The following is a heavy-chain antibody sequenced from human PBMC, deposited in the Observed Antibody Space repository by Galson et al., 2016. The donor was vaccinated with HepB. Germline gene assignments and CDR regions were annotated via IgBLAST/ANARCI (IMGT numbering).Heavy chain of an antibody. CDR3: ARVRYRRSWYGLWYFDL. CDR1: GFTFSRDS. Sequence: SLRLSCAASGFTFSRDSMIWVRQAPGKGLEWVSSISSGSDGYIYYADSVKGRFTISRDNAKNSLLLQMNSLRAEDTAAYYCARVRYRRSWYGLWYFDLWGRGTLVTVSS. D-gene: IGHD6-13*01. V-gene: IGHV3-21*01. CDR2: ISSGSDGYI. J-gene: IGHJ2*01.